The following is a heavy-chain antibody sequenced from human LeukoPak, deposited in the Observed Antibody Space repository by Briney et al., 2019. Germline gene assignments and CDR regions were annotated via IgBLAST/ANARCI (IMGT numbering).Heavy chain of an antibody. CDR2: IKQDGSEK. Sequence: GGSLRLSCAASGCTFSSYWMTWVRQAPGQGQDLVGNIKQDGSEKYYEDSVKGRFTISRDNAKNSLYLQMSSLRAEDTAVYYCARVSLGYSYGPFDYWGQGTLVTVSS. CDR1: GCTFSSYW. V-gene: IGHV3-7*03. CDR3: ARVSLGYSYGPFDY. J-gene: IGHJ4*02. D-gene: IGHD5-18*01.